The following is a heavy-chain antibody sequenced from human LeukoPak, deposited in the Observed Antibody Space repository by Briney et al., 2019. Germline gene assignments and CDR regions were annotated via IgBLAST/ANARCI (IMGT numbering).Heavy chain of an antibody. CDR3: ARGSLAPEAVEMATMIDY. CDR2: ISSSSSYI. D-gene: IGHD5-24*01. J-gene: IGHJ4*02. CDR1: GFTFSSYS. Sequence: PGGSLRLSCAASGFTFSSYSMNWVRQAPGKGLEWVSSISSSSSYIYYADSVKGRFTIFRDNAKNSLYLQMNSLRAEDTAVYYCARGSLAPEAVEMATMIDYWGQGTLVTVSS. V-gene: IGHV3-21*01.